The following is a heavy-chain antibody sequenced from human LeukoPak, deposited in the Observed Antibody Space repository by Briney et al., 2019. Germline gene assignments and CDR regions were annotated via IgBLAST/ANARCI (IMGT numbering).Heavy chain of an antibody. CDR3: ARPRSTRGYCSGGSCYPPDGY. D-gene: IGHD2-15*01. V-gene: IGHV4-59*08. CDR2: IYYSGST. CDR1: GGSISSYY. Sequence: SETLSLTCTVSGGSISSYYWSWIRQPPGKGLEWIGYIYYSGSTNYNPSLKSRVTISVDTSKNQFSLKLSFVTAADTAVYYCARPRSTRGYCSGGSCYPPDGYWGQGTLVTVSS. J-gene: IGHJ4*02.